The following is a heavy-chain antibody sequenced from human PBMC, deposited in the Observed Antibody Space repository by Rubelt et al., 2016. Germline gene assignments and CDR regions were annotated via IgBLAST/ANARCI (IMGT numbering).Heavy chain of an antibody. V-gene: IGHV3-23*01. J-gene: IGHJ4*02. CDR2: ISGSGGST. Sequence: SRGGLVQPGGSLRVSCAASGFTFSRYAMNWVRQAPGKGLEWVAAISGSGGSTFYADSVKGRFTISRDNSKNTLYLQMNSLRAEDTAVYYCGRAPSNYYLDCWGQGTLVTVSS. CDR1: GFTFSRYA. CDR3: GRAPSNYYLDC.